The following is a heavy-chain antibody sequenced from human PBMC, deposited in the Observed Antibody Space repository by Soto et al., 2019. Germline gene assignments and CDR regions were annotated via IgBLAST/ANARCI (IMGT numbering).Heavy chain of an antibody. J-gene: IGHJ4*02. V-gene: IGHV3-23*01. CDR1: GFRFNNYA. Sequence: GGSLRLSCAASGFRFNNYAMSWVRQAPGKGLEWVSTVSVSGGTTYYADSLKGRFTISRDNSKKAVYLQMNRLRADDTAIYYCAKGLYYYDSSGYRLFDYWGQGTLVTVSS. D-gene: IGHD3-22*01. CDR2: VSVSGGTT. CDR3: AKGLYYYDSSGYRLFDY.